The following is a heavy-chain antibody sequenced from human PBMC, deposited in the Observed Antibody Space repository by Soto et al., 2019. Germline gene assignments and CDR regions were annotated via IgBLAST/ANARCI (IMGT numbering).Heavy chain of an antibody. CDR2: IYHNGNT. Sequence: PSETLSLTCNVSGGPISSGDYYWSWIRQHPGKGLEWIGYIYHNGNTHYNPSLKSRVTISLDTSKNQFSLNLSSVTAADTAVYYCARDLWGYCGTDCYPLDVWGQGTTVTVSS. CDR3: ARDLWGYCGTDCYPLDV. J-gene: IGHJ6*02. V-gene: IGHV4-31*03. CDR1: GGPISSGDYY. D-gene: IGHD2-21*02.